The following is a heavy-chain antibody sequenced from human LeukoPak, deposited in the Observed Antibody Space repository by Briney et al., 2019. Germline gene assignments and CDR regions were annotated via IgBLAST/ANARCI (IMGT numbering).Heavy chain of an antibody. J-gene: IGHJ4*02. CDR1: GFTFSNYW. CDR2: ISGSGGST. V-gene: IGHV3-23*01. CDR3: ATGSVRYSASWYSQEGDY. Sequence: GGSLRLSCAASGFTFSNYWMSWDRQAPGKGLEWVSAISGSGGSTYYADSVKGRFTISRDNSKNTLYLQMNSLRAEDTAVYYCATGSVRYSASWYSQEGDYWGQGTLVTVSS. D-gene: IGHD6-13*01.